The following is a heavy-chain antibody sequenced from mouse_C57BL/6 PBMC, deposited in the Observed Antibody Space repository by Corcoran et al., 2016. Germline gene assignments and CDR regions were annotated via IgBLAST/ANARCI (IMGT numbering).Heavy chain of an antibody. CDR2: ISYDGSN. CDR3: AVWLRAMDY. J-gene: IGHJ4*01. D-gene: IGHD2-2*01. V-gene: IGHV3-6*01. Sequence: DVQLQESGPGLVKPSQSLSLTCSVTGYSITSGYYWNWIRQFPGNKLEWMGYISYDGSNNYNPSLKNRISITRDTSKNQFFLKLNSVTTEDTATYYCAVWLRAMDYWGQGTSVTVSS. CDR1: GYSITSGYY.